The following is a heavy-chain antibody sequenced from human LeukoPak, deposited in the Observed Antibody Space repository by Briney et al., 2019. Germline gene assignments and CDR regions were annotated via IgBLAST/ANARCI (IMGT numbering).Heavy chain of an antibody. CDR3: ARVREHSGWRSWFDP. D-gene: IGHD6-19*01. CDR1: GYNFTSYG. J-gene: IGHJ5*02. CDR2: ISAYNGNT. Sequence: RASVKVSCKASGYNFTSYGITWVRQAPGQGLEWMGWISAYNGNTNYAQKLQGRVTMTTDTSTSTAYMELRSLRSDDTAVYYCARVREHSGWRSWFDPWGQGTLVTVSS. V-gene: IGHV1-18*01.